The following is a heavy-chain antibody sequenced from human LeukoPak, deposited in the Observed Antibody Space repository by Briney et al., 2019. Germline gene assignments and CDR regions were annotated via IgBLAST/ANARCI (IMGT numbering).Heavy chain of an antibody. Sequence: GASVEVSCKASGYTFTSYYMHWVRQAPGQGLEWMGIINPSGGSTSYARKFQGRVTMTRDTSTSTVYMELSSLRSEDTAVYYCARGYTEEYFQHWGQGTLVTVSS. J-gene: IGHJ1*01. D-gene: IGHD3-16*02. CDR2: INPSGGST. CDR3: ARGYTEEYFQH. V-gene: IGHV1-46*03. CDR1: GYTFTSYY.